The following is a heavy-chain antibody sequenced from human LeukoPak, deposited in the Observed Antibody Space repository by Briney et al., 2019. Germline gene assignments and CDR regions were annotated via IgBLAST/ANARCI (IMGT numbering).Heavy chain of an antibody. CDR2: IYYSGST. V-gene: IGHV4-59*08. D-gene: IGHD3-10*01. J-gene: IGHJ5*02. CDR3: ARTYYYGSGSYYTHA. Sequence: SETLSLTCTVSGGSFSSYYWSWIRQPPGKGLEWIGYIYYSGSTNYNPSLKSRVTISVDTSKNQFSLKLSSVTAADTAVYYCARTYYYGSGSYYTHAWGQGTLVTVSS. CDR1: GGSFSSYY.